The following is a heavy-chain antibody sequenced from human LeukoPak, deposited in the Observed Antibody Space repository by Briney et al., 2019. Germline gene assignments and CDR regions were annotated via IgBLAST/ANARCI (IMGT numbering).Heavy chain of an antibody. CDR2: IYTSGISGIT. J-gene: IGHJ5*02. CDR1: GGSISSGSYY. Sequence: SQTLSLTCTVSGGSISSGSYYWSWIRQPAGQGLEWIGRIYTSGISGITNYNPSLKSRVTISLSTSKNQFSLKLSSVTAADTAVYYCARGKGPFDPWGQGTLVTVSS. V-gene: IGHV4-61*02. CDR3: ARGKGPFDP.